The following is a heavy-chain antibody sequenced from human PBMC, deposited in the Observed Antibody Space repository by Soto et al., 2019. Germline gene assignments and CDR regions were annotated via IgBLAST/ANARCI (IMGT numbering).Heavy chain of an antibody. CDR2: IYASGST. V-gene: IGHV4-4*07. D-gene: IGHD2-2*02. Sequence: SETLSLTCTVSGGSMSGYYWTWIRQSAGKGLEWIGRIYASGSTNSNPSLRSRVTMSLDTSKNQFSLKMNSMTAADTAVYYCAREGRYQRLYWNWIDSWGQGTRVTVSS. CDR1: GGSMSGYY. J-gene: IGHJ5*01. CDR3: AREGRYQRLYWNWIDS.